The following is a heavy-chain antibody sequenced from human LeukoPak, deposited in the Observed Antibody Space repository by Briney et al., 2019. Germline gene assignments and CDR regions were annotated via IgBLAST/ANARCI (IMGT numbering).Heavy chain of an antibody. CDR1: GFTFSSYG. V-gene: IGHV3-30*02. J-gene: IGHJ4*02. D-gene: IGHD3-16*01. CDR3: AKDPQGFATNFDY. CDR2: IRYDGSNK. Sequence: GGSLRLSCAASGFTFSSYGMHWVRQAPGKGLEWVAFIRYDGSNKYYADSVKGRFTISRDNSKNTLYLQMDSLRAEDTAVYYCAKDPQGFATNFDYWGQGTLVTVSS.